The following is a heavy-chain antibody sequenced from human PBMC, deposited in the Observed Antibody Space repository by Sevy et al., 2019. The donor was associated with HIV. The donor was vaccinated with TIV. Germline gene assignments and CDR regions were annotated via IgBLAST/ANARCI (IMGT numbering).Heavy chain of an antibody. V-gene: IGHV4-61*01. CDR2: MLYHSETT. CDR3: ARGNLAMTGRWAHAFDI. Sequence: SETLSLTCTVSGVSVSGDSYYWSWIRQPPGKGLEWIGYMLYHSETTNYHPSLKSRVTISLHTSKNQLSLKLTSVTAADTALYYCARGNLAMTGRWAHAFDIWGQGTMVTVSS. J-gene: IGHJ3*02. D-gene: IGHD3-9*01. CDR1: GVSVSGDSYY.